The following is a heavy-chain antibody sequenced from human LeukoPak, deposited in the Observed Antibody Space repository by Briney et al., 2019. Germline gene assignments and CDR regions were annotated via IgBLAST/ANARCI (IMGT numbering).Heavy chain of an antibody. Sequence: PSETLSLTCTVSGGSISSSSYYWGWIRQPPGKGLEWIGSIYYSGSTYYNPSLKSRVTISVDTSKNQFSLKLSSVTAADTAVYYCARSRDIVVVPAAIGLNWFDPWGQGTLVTVSS. CDR3: ARSRDIVVVPAAIGLNWFDP. V-gene: IGHV4-39*07. J-gene: IGHJ5*02. D-gene: IGHD2-2*01. CDR2: IYYSGST. CDR1: GGSISSSSYY.